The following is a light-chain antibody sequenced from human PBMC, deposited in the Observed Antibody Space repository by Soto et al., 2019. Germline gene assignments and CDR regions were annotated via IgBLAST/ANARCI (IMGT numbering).Light chain of an antibody. V-gene: IGKV1-33*01. CDR3: QQYENPPST. CDR1: QDSSNY. CDR2: EAS. Sequence: DIQMTQSPSPLSASVGDRVTLTCQASQDSSNYLNGYQQKPGQAPQLLIYEASTLETGAPSRGSGSGSGSAVTFTSSSLQNEDVETYDCQQYENPPSTFGQGTRLEIK. J-gene: IGKJ5*01.